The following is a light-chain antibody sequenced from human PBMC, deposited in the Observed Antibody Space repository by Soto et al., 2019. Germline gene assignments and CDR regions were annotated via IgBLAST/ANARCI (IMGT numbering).Light chain of an antibody. CDR1: SSDVGGYNY. V-gene: IGLV2-11*01. CDR2: DVS. J-gene: IGLJ2*01. Sequence: SVLTQPRSVSGSPGQSVTISCTGTSSDVGGYNYVSWYQQHPGKAPKLMIYDVSKRPSGVPDRFSGSKSGNTASLTISGLQAEDEADYYCCSYAGSSDVVFGGGTKLTVL. CDR3: CSYAGSSDVV.